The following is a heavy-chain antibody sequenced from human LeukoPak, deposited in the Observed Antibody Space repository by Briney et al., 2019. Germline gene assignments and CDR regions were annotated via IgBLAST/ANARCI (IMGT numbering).Heavy chain of an antibody. CDR2: ISSSSSTI. CDR3: ATDGSSSGWSRHYFDY. J-gene: IGHJ4*02. Sequence: PGGSLRLSCAASGFTFSSNSMNWVRQAPGKGLEWVPFISSSSSTIYYADSVKGRFTISRDNAKNSLYLQMNSLRDADTAVYYCATDGSSSGWSRHYFDYWGQGTLVTVSS. D-gene: IGHD6-19*01. CDR1: GFTFSSNS. V-gene: IGHV3-48*02.